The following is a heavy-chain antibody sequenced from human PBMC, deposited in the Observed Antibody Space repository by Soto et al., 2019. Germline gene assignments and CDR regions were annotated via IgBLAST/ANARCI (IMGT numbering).Heavy chain of an antibody. Sequence: GGSLRLSCAASGFTFSSHWMSWVRQAPGKGLEWVANIKPYGSEKWYVDSAKGRFTISRDNAKNSLYLQMNSLRAEDTAVYYCARGDYYDSSGPISDAIDIWGQGTMVTVSS. D-gene: IGHD3-22*01. V-gene: IGHV3-7*04. CDR3: ARGDYYDSSGPISDAIDI. J-gene: IGHJ3*02. CDR2: IKPYGSEK. CDR1: GFTFSSHW.